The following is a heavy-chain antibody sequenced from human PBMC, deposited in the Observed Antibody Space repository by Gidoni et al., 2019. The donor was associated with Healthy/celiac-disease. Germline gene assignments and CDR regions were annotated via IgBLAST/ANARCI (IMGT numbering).Heavy chain of an antibody. CDR1: GFTFTSSA. CDR2: IVVGSGTT. Sequence: QMQLVQSGPEGKKPGTSVKVYCKASGFTFTSSAVQWVRQARGQRLAWIGWIVVGSGTTNYAQKFQERVTITRDMSTSTADMALSSLRSEDTAVYYCAAVRYGGNSVPAFDIWGQGTMVTVSS. V-gene: IGHV1-58*01. J-gene: IGHJ3*02. CDR3: AAVRYGGNSVPAFDI. D-gene: IGHD4-17*01.